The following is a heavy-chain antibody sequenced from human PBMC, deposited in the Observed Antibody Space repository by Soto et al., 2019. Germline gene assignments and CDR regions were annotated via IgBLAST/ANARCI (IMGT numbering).Heavy chain of an antibody. CDR2: IKPDGSEK. J-gene: IGHJ4*02. CDR3: ERLSPY. V-gene: IGHV3-7*01. Sequence: EVQLVESGGGLVQPGGSLRLSCAASGFTFSSYWMSWVRQAPGKGLEWVANIKPDGSEKYYVYSVKGRFTISIDDAKNSLYLEMNSLSAEDTAVYYCERLSPYWGLGALVTVSS. D-gene: IGHD3-16*02. CDR1: GFTFSSYW.